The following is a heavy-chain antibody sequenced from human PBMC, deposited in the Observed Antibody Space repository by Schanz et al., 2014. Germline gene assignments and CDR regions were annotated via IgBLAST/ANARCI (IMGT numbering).Heavy chain of an antibody. V-gene: IGHV1-69*04. CDR3: ARDIQYHYDTSGPVGAFDI. J-gene: IGHJ3*02. CDR1: GGTFSSYA. Sequence: QVQLVQSGAEVKKPGSSVKVSCKASGGTFSSYAFSWVRQAPGQGLEWMGKIIPILGMENYAQKFQGRVTITADISTGTAYRDLSSLRSDDTAVYYCARDIQYHYDTSGPVGAFDIWGQGTVVTVSS. D-gene: IGHD3-22*01. CDR2: IIPILGME.